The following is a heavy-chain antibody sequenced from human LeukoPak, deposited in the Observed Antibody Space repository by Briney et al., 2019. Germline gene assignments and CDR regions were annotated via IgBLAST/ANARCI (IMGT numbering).Heavy chain of an antibody. CDR2: ISRSGSTI. CDR1: GFTFSTYP. CDR3: ARDGTQRYYDFWSGYSGYYYGMDV. J-gene: IGHJ6*02. V-gene: IGHV3-21*04. D-gene: IGHD3-3*01. Sequence: GGSLRLSCAASGFTFSTYPMNWVRQAPGKGLEWVSSISRSGSTIYYADSVKGRFTISRDNAKNSLYLQMNSLRAEDTAVYYCARDGTQRYYDFWSGYSGYYYGMDVWGQGTTVTVSS.